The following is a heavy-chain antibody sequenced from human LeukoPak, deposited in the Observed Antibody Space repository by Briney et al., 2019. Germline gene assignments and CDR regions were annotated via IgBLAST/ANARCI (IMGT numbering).Heavy chain of an antibody. CDR3: ARVYGSGSPMGHNSFDP. D-gene: IGHD3-10*01. Sequence: ASVKVSCKASGGTFSSYAISWVRQAPGQGLEWMGGIIPIFGTANYAQKFHGRVTITADESTSTAYMELSSLTSEDTAVYYCARVYGSGSPMGHNSFDPWGQGTLVTVSS. J-gene: IGHJ5*02. V-gene: IGHV1-69*13. CDR2: IIPIFGTA. CDR1: GGTFSSYA.